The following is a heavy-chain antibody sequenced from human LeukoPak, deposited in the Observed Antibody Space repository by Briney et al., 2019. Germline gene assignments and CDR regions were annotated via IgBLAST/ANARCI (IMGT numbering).Heavy chain of an antibody. Sequence: QSGGSLRLSCAASGFTFSSYAMSWVRQAPGKGLEWVSAISGSGGSTYYADSVKGRFTISRDNSKNTLYLQMNSLRAEDTAVYYCATYYDFWSGYYAFDYWGQGTLVTVSS. CDR3: ATYYDFWSGYYAFDY. J-gene: IGHJ4*02. D-gene: IGHD3-3*01. CDR1: GFTFSSYA. V-gene: IGHV3-23*01. CDR2: ISGSGGST.